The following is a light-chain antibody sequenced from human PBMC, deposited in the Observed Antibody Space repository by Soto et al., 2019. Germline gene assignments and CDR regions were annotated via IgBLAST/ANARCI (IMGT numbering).Light chain of an antibody. CDR1: SSDVGGYNY. CDR2: EVS. J-gene: IGLJ1*01. V-gene: IGLV2-8*01. CDR3: SSYAGSNNFV. Sequence: QSALTQLPSASGSPGQSVTISCTGTSSDVGGYNYVSWYQQHPGKAPKLMIYEVSKRPGGVPDRFSGSKSGNTASLTVSGLQAEEEADYYCSSYAGSNNFVFGTGTKLTVL.